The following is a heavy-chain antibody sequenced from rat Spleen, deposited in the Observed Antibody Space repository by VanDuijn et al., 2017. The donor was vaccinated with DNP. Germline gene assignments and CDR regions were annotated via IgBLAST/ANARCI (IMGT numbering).Heavy chain of an antibody. CDR1: GFTFSNYY. Sequence: EVQLVESGGGLVQPGRSMKLSCAASGFTFSNYYMAWIRQAPGKGLEWVASINTDGGSTYYPDSVKGRFTISRDNAENTVYLQMNSLRSEDTATYYCAKADGGPGGQGVMVTVSS. V-gene: IGHV5-58*01. D-gene: IGHD1-11*01. CDR3: AKADGGP. J-gene: IGHJ2*01. CDR2: INTDGGST.